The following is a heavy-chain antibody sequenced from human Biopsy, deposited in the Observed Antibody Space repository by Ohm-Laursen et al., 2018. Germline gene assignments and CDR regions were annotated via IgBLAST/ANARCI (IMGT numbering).Heavy chain of an antibody. D-gene: IGHD1/OR15-1a*01. V-gene: IGHV1-69*01. CDR2: IIGIFRTA. CDR1: GGTFSSSA. Sequence: VSSVKVSCKASGGTFSSSAITWVRQAPGQGLEWMGGIIGIFRTAHYAQKFQGRVTITADEFMSTAYMELSSLRSEDTAVHYCARGGGYNWNNGWFDPWGQGTLVTVSS. CDR3: ARGGGYNWNNGWFDP. J-gene: IGHJ5*02.